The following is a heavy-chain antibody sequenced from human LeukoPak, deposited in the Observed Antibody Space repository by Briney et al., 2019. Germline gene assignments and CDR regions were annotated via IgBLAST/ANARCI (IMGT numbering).Heavy chain of an antibody. J-gene: IGHJ3*02. CDR3: ARDPSTWEYYYGSGSEGAFDI. CDR1: GFTVSNDY. CDR2: IYSAGAT. V-gene: IGHV3-53*01. Sequence: PGGSLRLSCAASGFTVSNDYMSWVRQAPGKGLEWVSVIYSAGATYYADSVKGRFTISRDNAKNTLYLQMNSLRAEDTAVYYCARDPSTWEYYYGSGSEGAFDIWGQGTMVTVSS. D-gene: IGHD3-10*01.